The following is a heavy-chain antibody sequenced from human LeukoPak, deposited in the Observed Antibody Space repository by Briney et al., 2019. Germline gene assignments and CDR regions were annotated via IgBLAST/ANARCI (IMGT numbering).Heavy chain of an antibody. CDR1: GAPFSSFP. CDR3: AREVDSSGSNWFDP. Sequence: SVKVSCKASGAPFSSFPISWVQRAPGQGLEWMGGIIPIFGTANYAQKFQGRVTITADKSTSTAYMELSSLRSEDTAVYYCAREVDSSGSNWFDPWGQGTLVTVSS. D-gene: IGHD6-19*01. CDR2: IIPIFGTA. V-gene: IGHV1-69*06. J-gene: IGHJ5*02.